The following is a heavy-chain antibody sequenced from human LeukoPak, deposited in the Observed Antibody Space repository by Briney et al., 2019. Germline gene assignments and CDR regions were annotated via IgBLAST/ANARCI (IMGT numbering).Heavy chain of an antibody. CDR3: ATDRSSIAVRPH. V-gene: IGHV3-74*01. J-gene: IGHJ4*02. Sequence: AGGSLRLSCAASGFTFSSYWMHWVRQAPGKVLVWVSRINTDGSSTNYADSVKGRFTISRDNAKNTLYLQMNSLRAEDTAVYYCATDRSSIAVRPHWGQGTLVTVSS. D-gene: IGHD6-6*01. CDR1: GFTFSSYW. CDR2: INTDGSST.